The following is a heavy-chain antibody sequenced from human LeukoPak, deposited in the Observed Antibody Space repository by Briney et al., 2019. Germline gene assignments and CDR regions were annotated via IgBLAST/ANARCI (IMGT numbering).Heavy chain of an antibody. CDR2: ISGSDNRT. Sequence: GGSLRLSCAASGLTFSGSAMSWVRQAPGKGLEWVSLISGSDNRTYYADSVKGRFTISRDNSKNTLYLQMNSLKAEDTALYYCAKVLVLVSANRYYFDYWGQGTLVTVSS. CDR1: GLTFSGSA. J-gene: IGHJ4*02. CDR3: AKVLVLVSANRYYFDY. V-gene: IGHV3-23*01. D-gene: IGHD2-8*01.